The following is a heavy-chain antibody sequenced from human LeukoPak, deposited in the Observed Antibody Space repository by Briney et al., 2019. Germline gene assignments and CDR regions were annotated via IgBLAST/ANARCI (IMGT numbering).Heavy chain of an antibody. Sequence: QAGGSLRLSCAASGFTFSSYAMSRVRQAPGKGLEWVSAISGSGGSTYYADSVKGRFTISRDNSKNTLYLQMNSLRAEDTAVYYCAKDRVAYDFWSGYYHYGMDVWGQGTTVTVSS. V-gene: IGHV3-23*01. CDR1: GFTFSSYA. CDR2: ISGSGGST. J-gene: IGHJ6*02. D-gene: IGHD3-3*01. CDR3: AKDRVAYDFWSGYYHYGMDV.